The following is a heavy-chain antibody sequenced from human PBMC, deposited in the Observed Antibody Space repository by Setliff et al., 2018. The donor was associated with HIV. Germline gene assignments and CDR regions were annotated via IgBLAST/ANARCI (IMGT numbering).Heavy chain of an antibody. CDR3: VKGVEYGDYGSDY. CDR2: MSWDGDST. Sequence: PGGSLRLSCPASGFTFSDGSMNWVRQAPGKGLEWVSLMSWDGDSTYYADSVKGRFTISRDNRKNSLYLQMNSLRTEDTALYYCVKGVEYGDYGSDYWGQGTLVTVSS. J-gene: IGHJ4*02. D-gene: IGHD4-17*01. V-gene: IGHV3-43*01. CDR1: GFTFSDGS.